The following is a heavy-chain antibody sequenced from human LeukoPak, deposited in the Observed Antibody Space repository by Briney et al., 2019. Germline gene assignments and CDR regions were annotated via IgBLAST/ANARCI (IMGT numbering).Heavy chain of an antibody. CDR1: GFTFSNAW. CDR3: ATYTTSRVFYM. Sequence: GGSLRLSCAASGFTFSNAWMSWVRQAPGKGLEWISYISNSGHLMYYADSVKGRFTISRDNAKNSLYLQMNSLRAEDMAVYYCATYTTSRVFYMWGQGTMVAVSS. V-gene: IGHV3-11*04. CDR2: ISNSGHLM. D-gene: IGHD2-2*02. J-gene: IGHJ3*02.